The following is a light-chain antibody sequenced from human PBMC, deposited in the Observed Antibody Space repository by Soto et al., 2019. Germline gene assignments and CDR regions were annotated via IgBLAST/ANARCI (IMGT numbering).Light chain of an antibody. J-gene: IGLJ1*01. CDR1: SSDVGGYNY. Sequence: QSVLNQPASVSGSPGQSITISCTGTSSDVGGYNYVSWYQQHPGKAPKLMIYDVSNRPSGVSNRFSGSKSANTASLTISGLQAEDEADYYCSSYTSSSTYVFGTGTQLTVL. V-gene: IGLV2-14*01. CDR2: DVS. CDR3: SSYTSSSTYV.